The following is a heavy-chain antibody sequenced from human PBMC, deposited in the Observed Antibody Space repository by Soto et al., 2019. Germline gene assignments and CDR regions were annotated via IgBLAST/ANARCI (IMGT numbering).Heavy chain of an antibody. Sequence: QVHLVESGGGVVQPAKSLRLSCVASGFTFDTYGIHWVRQAPGKGLQWVALISYEGSNTYYADSVRGRFTISRDNSKNALYLQMNTLRPEDTGVYYCARVTPGNNLYYFSGLDFWGQGTSVTVSS. J-gene: IGHJ6*02. CDR1: GFTFDTYG. V-gene: IGHV3-30-3*01. CDR3: ARVTPGNNLYYFSGLDF. CDR2: ISYEGSNT. D-gene: IGHD1-1*01.